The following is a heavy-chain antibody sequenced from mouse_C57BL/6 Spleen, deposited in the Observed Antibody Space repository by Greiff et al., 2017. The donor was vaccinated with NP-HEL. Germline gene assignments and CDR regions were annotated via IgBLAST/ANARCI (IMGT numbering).Heavy chain of an antibody. D-gene: IGHD2-3*01. Sequence: QVQLKESGAELARPGASVKLSCKASGYTFTSYGISWVKQRTGQGLEWIGEIYPRSGNTYYNEKFKGKATLTADKSSSTAYMELCSLTSEDSAVYYCARSAIYDGYRGVDYWGQGTTLTVSA. J-gene: IGHJ2*01. V-gene: IGHV1-81*01. CDR3: ARSAIYDGYRGVDY. CDR2: IYPRSGNT. CDR1: GYTFTSYG.